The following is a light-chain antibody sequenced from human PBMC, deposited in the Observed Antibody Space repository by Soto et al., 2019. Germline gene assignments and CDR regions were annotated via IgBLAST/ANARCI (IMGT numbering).Light chain of an antibody. V-gene: IGKV3-15*01. Sequence: ETVMTQSPATLSVSPGERATLSCRASQSVSSNLAWYQQKPGQAPRLLIYGASTRATGIPARFSGSGSGTDFTLTINSLQSEDFAVYFCQQYKNWPPLTFGGGTKVEIK. J-gene: IGKJ4*01. CDR2: GAS. CDR1: QSVSSN. CDR3: QQYKNWPPLT.